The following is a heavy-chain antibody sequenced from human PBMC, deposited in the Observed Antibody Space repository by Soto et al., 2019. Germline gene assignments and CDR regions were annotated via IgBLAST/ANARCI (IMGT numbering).Heavy chain of an antibody. J-gene: IGHJ6*02. CDR1: GFTFSVYA. D-gene: IGHD2-21*02. Sequence: GWSLRLSCAATGFTFSVYAMTWVRQGPGKGLEWVSAVTANGGSTYSADSVKGRFTISRDNSKNTLFLQMNSLRAEDTAVYYCASLGVGDWANYYYYYGMDVWGQGTTVTVSS. CDR3: ASLGVGDWANYYYYYGMDV. CDR2: VTANGGST. V-gene: IGHV3-23*01.